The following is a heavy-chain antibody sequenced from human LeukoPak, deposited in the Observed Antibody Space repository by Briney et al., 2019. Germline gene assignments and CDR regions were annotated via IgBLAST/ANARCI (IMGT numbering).Heavy chain of an antibody. D-gene: IGHD5-12*01. J-gene: IGHJ6*02. CDR3: ATVSIGGYDPRHFNYYGMDV. CDR2: FDPEDGET. V-gene: IGHV1-24*01. Sequence: ASVKVSCKVSGYTLTELSMHWVRQAPGKGLEWMGGFDPEDGETIYAQKFQGRVTMTEDTSTDTAYMELGSLRSEDTAVYYCATVSIGGYDPRHFNYYGMDVWGQGTTVTVSS. CDR1: GYTLTELS.